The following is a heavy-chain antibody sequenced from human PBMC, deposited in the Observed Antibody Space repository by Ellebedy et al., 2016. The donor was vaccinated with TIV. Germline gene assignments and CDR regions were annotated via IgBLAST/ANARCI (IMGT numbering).Heavy chain of an antibody. Sequence: GSLRLXXTVSGGSMNNDCWSWIRQPPGKGLEWVGYVCHSGSPNNNPSLKSRLTMSLDTSKNQFSLKLSSVTAADTAVYYCASDYYGSLDYWGQGILVTVSS. CDR2: VCHSGSP. CDR3: ASDYYGSLDY. J-gene: IGHJ4*02. V-gene: IGHV4-59*01. D-gene: IGHD3-10*01. CDR1: GGSMNNDC.